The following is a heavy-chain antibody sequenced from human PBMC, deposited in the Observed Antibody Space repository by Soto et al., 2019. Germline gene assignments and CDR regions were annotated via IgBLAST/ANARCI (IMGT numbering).Heavy chain of an antibody. D-gene: IGHD6-13*01. CDR2: ISAYNGNT. J-gene: IGHJ5*02. Sequence: ASVKVSCKASGYTFTSYGISWVRQAPGQGLEWMGWISAYNGNTNYAQKLQGRVTMTTDTSTSTAYMELRSLGSDDTAVYYCARDRAAAGIGYNWFDPWGQGTLVTVSS. V-gene: IGHV1-18*04. CDR3: ARDRAAAGIGYNWFDP. CDR1: GYTFTSYG.